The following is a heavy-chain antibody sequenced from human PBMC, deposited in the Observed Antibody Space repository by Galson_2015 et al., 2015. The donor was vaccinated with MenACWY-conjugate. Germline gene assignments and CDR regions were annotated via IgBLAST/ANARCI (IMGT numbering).Heavy chain of an antibody. CDR3: ATLGVVNTPNYFDP. D-gene: IGHD3-3*01. Sequence: SLRLSCAASGFTFSSYSMNWVRQAPGKGLEWVSYISSGSGTIYYADSVKGRFTISRDNAKNSLYLQMNSLRAEGTAVYYCATLGVVNTPNYFDPWGQGTLVTVSS. CDR2: ISSGSGTI. CDR1: GFTFSSYS. J-gene: IGHJ5*02. V-gene: IGHV3-48*04.